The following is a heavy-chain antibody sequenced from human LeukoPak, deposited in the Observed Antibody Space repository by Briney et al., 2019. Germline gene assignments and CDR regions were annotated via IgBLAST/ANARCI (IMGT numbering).Heavy chain of an antibody. CDR1: GGSISSYY. V-gene: IGHV4-59*01. CDR2: IYYSGST. J-gene: IGHJ5*02. D-gene: IGHD3-22*01. CDR3: ARRPGSSGYDPWFDP. Sequence: SETLSLTCTVSGGSISSYYWSWIRQPPGKGLEWIGYIYYSGSTNYNPSLKSRVTISVDTSKNQFSLKLSSVTAADTAVYYCARRPGSSGYDPWFDPWGQGTLVTVS.